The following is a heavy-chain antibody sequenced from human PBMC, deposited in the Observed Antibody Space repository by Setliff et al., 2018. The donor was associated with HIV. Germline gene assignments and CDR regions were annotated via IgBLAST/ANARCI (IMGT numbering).Heavy chain of an antibody. J-gene: IGHJ6*02. V-gene: IGHV4-4*02. CDR1: GGSISSDNW. CDR2: IYHSEYT. Sequence: SSETLSLTCAVSGGSISSDNWWTWVRQAPGKGMEWIGEIYHSEYTNDNPSLKSRVSMSVDKSKNQFSVKLTSVTAADTAVYYCARGHCSGTNCYGVDYYGMDVWGQGTTVTVSS. D-gene: IGHD2-2*01. CDR3: ARGHCSGTNCYGVDYYGMDV.